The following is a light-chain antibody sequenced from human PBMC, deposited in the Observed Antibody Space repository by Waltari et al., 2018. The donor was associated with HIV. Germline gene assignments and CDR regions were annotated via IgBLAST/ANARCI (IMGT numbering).Light chain of an antibody. Sequence: SYELTQPPSVSVSPGQTASITCSGDKLGDKYACWYQQKPGQSPGLVIYQDSKRPSGIPERFAGSNSGNTATLTIGGTQAMDEADYYCQAWDSSTGVFGTGTKVTVL. J-gene: IGLJ1*01. V-gene: IGLV3-1*01. CDR2: QDS. CDR3: QAWDSSTGV. CDR1: KLGDKY.